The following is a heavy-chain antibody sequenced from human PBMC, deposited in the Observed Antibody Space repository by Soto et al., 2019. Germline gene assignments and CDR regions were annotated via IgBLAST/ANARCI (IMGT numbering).Heavy chain of an antibody. V-gene: IGHV3-23*01. CDR1: GFTFMRNA. CDR3: VKDFRCAH. CDR2: ISGDGADT. D-gene: IGHD2-8*01. J-gene: IGHJ4*02. Sequence: GGSLRLSCVASGFTFMRNAMSWVRPAPGKGLEWVSAISGDGADTYYADSVRGRFTTTRDNSKNTLSLQMNSLRDEDTALYYCVKDFRCAHWGQGTLVTVSS.